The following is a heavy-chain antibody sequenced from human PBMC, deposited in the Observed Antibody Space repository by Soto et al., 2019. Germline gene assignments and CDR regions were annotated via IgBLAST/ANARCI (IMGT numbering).Heavy chain of an antibody. Sequence: GGSLRLSCAASEFSFSSYAMHWIRQAPGKGLEWVAVISFDGNIIHYADSVKGRFIISRDNSENTLYLQMHSLSGEDTAVYYCARTFDTITYYFDYWGQGTLVTVSS. J-gene: IGHJ4*02. V-gene: IGHV3-30-3*01. D-gene: IGHD3-9*01. CDR3: ARTFDTITYYFDY. CDR1: EFSFSSYA. CDR2: ISFDGNII.